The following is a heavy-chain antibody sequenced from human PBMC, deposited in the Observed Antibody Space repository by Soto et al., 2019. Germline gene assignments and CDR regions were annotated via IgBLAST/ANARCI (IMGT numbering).Heavy chain of an antibody. Sequence: QVQLQESGPGLVKPSQTLSLTCTVSGGSISSGDYYWSWIRQHPGKGLEWIGYIYYSGSTYYNPSLKSRGTISVDTSKNQFSLKLISVTAADTAVYYCARWWSGSRQGFDPWGQGTLVTVSS. CDR2: IYYSGST. J-gene: IGHJ5*02. V-gene: IGHV4-31*03. CDR3: ARWWSGSRQGFDP. CDR1: GGSISSGDYY. D-gene: IGHD3-3*01.